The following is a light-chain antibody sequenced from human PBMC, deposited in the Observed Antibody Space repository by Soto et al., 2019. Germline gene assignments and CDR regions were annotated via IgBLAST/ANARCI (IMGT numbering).Light chain of an antibody. Sequence: SALTQPPSASGSPGHSVTISCTGTSRGVGAYAYVSWYQQHPGKAPKLLISEVSQRPPGVPARLSGSKSGNTASLAISGLQAEDEGDYYCSSFAGINNLLFGGGTKLTVL. CDR3: SSFAGINNLL. CDR2: EVS. J-gene: IGLJ2*01. V-gene: IGLV2-8*01. CDR1: SRGVGAYAY.